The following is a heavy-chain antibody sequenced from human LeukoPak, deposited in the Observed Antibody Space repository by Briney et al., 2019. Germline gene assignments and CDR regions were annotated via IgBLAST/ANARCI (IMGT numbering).Heavy chain of an antibody. J-gene: IGHJ1*01. D-gene: IGHD3-22*01. Sequence: PGGSLSLSCAASGFTFSTYWKHGVRQAPGKGLVWVSRIKSDGSTNYADSVKGRSTISRDNAKNTVSLQMNSLRPEDTGVYYCARAPSEIGGYYPEYFRHWGQGALVTVSS. CDR1: GFTFSTYW. CDR2: IKSDGST. V-gene: IGHV3-74*01. CDR3: ARAPSEIGGYYPEYFRH.